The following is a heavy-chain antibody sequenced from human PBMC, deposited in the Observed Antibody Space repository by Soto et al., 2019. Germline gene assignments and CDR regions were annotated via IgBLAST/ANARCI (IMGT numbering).Heavy chain of an antibody. D-gene: IGHD3-16*01. Sequence: ILCVTNAVSGGSIGSVGYSRSWIRQPPGKGLEWIGYIYHSGSTYYNPSLKSRVTISVDRSKNQFSLKLSSVTAADTAVYYCVSYGGWFDPWGQGTLVTAPQ. CDR3: VSYGGWFDP. V-gene: IGHV4-30-2*01. CDR1: GGSIGSVGYS. J-gene: IGHJ5*02. CDR2: IYHSGST.